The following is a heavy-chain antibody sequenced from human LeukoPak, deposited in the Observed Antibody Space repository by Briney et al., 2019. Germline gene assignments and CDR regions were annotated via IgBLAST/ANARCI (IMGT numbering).Heavy chain of an antibody. Sequence: GGSLKLSCAASGFTFSGSAMHWVRQPSGKGLEWVGHIRSRTNNYATAYAASVKGRFTISRDDSKTTAFLQMNSLKTEDTAVYYCTGPLRGGDYYYYYYMDVWGKGTTVTVSS. CDR1: GFTFSGSA. CDR2: IRSRTNNYAT. D-gene: IGHD3-10*01. CDR3: TGPLRGGDYYYYYYMDV. V-gene: IGHV3-73*01. J-gene: IGHJ6*03.